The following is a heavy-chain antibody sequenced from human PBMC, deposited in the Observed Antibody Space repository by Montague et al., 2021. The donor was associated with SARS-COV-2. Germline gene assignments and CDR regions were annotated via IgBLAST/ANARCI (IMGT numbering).Heavy chain of an antibody. CDR2: ISYDGSNK. CDR1: GFTFSSYA. V-gene: IGHV3-30*04. CDR3: ARDSGSSFDP. J-gene: IGHJ5*02. D-gene: IGHD1-26*01. Sequence: SLRLSCAASGFTFSSYAMHWVRQAPGKGLEWVALISYDGSNKYYAVSVKRRFTISRDNSKNTLYLLMNSLRAEDTAVYYCARDSGSSFDPWGQGTLVTVSS.